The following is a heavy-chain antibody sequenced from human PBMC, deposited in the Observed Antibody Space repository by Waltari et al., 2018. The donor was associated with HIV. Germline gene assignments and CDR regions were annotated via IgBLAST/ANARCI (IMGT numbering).Heavy chain of an antibody. V-gene: IGHV3-7*01. J-gene: IGHJ4*02. CDR1: GFTFSGFW. D-gene: IGHD3-16*01. Sequence: EVQLVESGGGLVQPGGSLRLSCAGSGFTFSGFWMTWVRQTPGKGLDWVANIKGDGSEKYYVDSVKGRFTISRDNAKNVLYLEMNSLRVEDTAVYYCAADLYGVYFDYWGQGTLVTVSS. CDR2: IKGDGSEK. CDR3: AADLYGVYFDY.